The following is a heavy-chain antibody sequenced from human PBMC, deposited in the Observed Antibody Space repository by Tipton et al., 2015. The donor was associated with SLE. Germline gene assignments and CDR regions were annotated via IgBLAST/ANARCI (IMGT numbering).Heavy chain of an antibody. CDR1: GFIFSNYY. J-gene: IGHJ4*02. V-gene: IGHV3-23*01. D-gene: IGHD3-10*01. CDR3: AKVEGSFDY. CDR2: ISSGGRT. Sequence: SLRLSCAASGFIFSNYYLSWIRQAPGKGLEWVSAISSGGRTYYADSVKGRVTISRDNSKNTLYLQMNNLRAEDTAVYYCAKVEGSFDYWGQGTLVTVSS.